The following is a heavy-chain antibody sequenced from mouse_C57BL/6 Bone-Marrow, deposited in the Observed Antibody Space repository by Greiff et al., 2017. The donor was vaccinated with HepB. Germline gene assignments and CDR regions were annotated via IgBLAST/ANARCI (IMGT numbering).Heavy chain of an antibody. CDR2: IDPETGGP. V-gene: IGHV1-15*01. Sequence: QVQLQQSGAELVRPGASVTLSCKASGYTFTDYEMHWVKQTPVHGLEWIGAIDPETGGPAYNQKFKGKAILTADKSSSTAYMDLRNLTSEDSAVYYCTRPYGSIYGYFDVWGTGTTVTVSS. D-gene: IGHD1-1*01. CDR1: GYTFTDYE. CDR3: TRPYGSIYGYFDV. J-gene: IGHJ1*03.